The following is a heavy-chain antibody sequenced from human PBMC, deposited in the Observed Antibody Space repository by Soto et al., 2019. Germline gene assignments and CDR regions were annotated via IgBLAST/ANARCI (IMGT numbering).Heavy chain of an antibody. Sequence: GASVKVSCKASGGTFNSYAISWVRQAPGQGLEWMGGIIPIFGTANYAQKFQGRVTITADESTSTAYMELSSLRSEDTAVYYCARAPTNSGYFDYWGQGTLVTVSS. V-gene: IGHV1-69*13. CDR2: IIPIFGTA. CDR3: ARAPTNSGYFDY. J-gene: IGHJ4*02. CDR1: GGTFNSYA. D-gene: IGHD3-10*01.